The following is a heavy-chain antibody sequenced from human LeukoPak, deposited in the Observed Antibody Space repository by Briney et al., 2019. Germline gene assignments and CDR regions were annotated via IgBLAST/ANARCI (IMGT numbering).Heavy chain of an antibody. V-gene: IGHV4-34*01. CDR1: GGSFSGYY. Sequence: SETLSLTCAVYGGSFSGYYWSWFRQPPGKGLEWIGEINHSGSTNYNPSLKSRVTISIDTDKNQFSLKLSSVTAADTAVYYCARGIDYWGQGTLVTVSS. CDR3: ARGIDY. CDR2: INHSGST. J-gene: IGHJ4*02.